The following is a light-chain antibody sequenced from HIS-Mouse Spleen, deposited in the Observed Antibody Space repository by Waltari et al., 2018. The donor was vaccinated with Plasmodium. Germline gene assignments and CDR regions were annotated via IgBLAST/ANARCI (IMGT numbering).Light chain of an antibody. Sequence: EIVIPQSPATLSVSPGARATLLCRASQSVSSNFAWYQQKPGQAPRLLIYGASTRATGIPARCSGSGSGTEFTLTISSLQSEDFAVYYCQQYNNWSFTFGPGTKVDIK. V-gene: IGKV3-15*01. CDR3: QQYNNWSFT. CDR2: GAS. J-gene: IGKJ3*01. CDR1: QSVSSN.